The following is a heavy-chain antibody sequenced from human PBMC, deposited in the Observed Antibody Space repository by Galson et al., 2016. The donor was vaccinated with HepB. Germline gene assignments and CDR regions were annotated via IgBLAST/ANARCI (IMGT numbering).Heavy chain of an antibody. J-gene: IGHJ4*02. D-gene: IGHD2-21*01. V-gene: IGHV4-61*02. CDR1: GDSIDSTSHY. Sequence: ILSLTCTVSGDSIDSTSHYWSWLRQPAGKGLEWIGRVFATGSTSFNPSLKSRVTLSVDTSQNHFSLTLSAVTAADTAVYYCARDRGWGSVKYFDYWGQGILVTVSS. CDR2: VFATGST. CDR3: ARDRGWGSVKYFDY.